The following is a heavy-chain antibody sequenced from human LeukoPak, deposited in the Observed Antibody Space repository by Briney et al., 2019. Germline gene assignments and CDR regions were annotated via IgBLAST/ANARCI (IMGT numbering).Heavy chain of an antibody. V-gene: IGHV4-34*01. Sequence: SETLSLTXAVYGGSFSGYFWNWIRQSPRPPGKGLGWIGEISHNENTKYNPSLKSRVTISLDTSKNQFSLKLRSVTAADTAVYYCARAKLGDPVAFDIWGQGTTVTVSS. D-gene: IGHD3-10*01. J-gene: IGHJ3*02. CDR1: GGSFSGYF. CDR3: ARAKLGDPVAFDI. CDR2: ISHNENT.